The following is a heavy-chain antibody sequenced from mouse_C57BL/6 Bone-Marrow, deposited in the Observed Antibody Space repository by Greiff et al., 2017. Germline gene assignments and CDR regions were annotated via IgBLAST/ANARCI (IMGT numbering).Heavy chain of an antibody. J-gene: IGHJ3*01. CDR2: IDPSDSYT. D-gene: IGHD1-1*01. V-gene: IGHV1-59*01. CDR1: GYTFTSYW. Sequence: QVQLQQPGAELVRPGTSVKLSCKASGYTFTSYWMHWVKQRPGQGLEWIGVIDPSDSYTNYNQQFKGKATLTVDTSSSTAYMQLSSLTSEDSAVYYCARHPDYGSSPWFAYWGQGTLVTVSA. CDR3: ARHPDYGSSPWFAY.